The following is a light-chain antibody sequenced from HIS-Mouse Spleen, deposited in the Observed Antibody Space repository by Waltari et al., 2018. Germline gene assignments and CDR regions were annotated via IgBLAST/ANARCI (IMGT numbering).Light chain of an antibody. Sequence: QSALTQPASVSGSPGQSITISCTGTSRDVGRYNLLSWYQQHPGKAPKLMIYEGSKRPSVVSNRFSGSKSGNTASLTISGLQAEDEADYYCCSYAGSSTWVFGGGTKLTVL. V-gene: IGLV2-23*01. CDR1: SRDVGRYNL. CDR3: CSYAGSSTWV. J-gene: IGLJ3*02. CDR2: EGS.